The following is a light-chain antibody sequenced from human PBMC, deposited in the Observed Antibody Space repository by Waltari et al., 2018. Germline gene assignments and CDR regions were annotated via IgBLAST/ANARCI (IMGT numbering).Light chain of an antibody. V-gene: IGKV3-15*01. Sequence: EIAMTHPPATLSVSPGERATPSCRASQSPSTNLTWYQQKPGQAPRLLIYGASTRATGIPARFSGSGSVTEFTLTISSLETEDFAVYFCQQYNDWPLTFGGGTTVEIK. CDR2: GAS. CDR1: QSPSTN. CDR3: QQYNDWPLT. J-gene: IGKJ4*01.